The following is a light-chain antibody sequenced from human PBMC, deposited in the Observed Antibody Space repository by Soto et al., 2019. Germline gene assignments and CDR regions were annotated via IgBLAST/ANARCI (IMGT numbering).Light chain of an antibody. Sequence: EIVLTQSPGTRSLSPGERATLSCRASQSVSSSYLAWYQQKPGQAPRLLIYGASSRATGIPDRFSGSGSGTDFTLTISRLEPEDFAVYYCQQFSSYPLTFGGGTKVDIK. CDR2: GAS. J-gene: IGKJ4*01. CDR3: QQFSSYPLT. CDR1: QSVSSSY. V-gene: IGKV3-20*01.